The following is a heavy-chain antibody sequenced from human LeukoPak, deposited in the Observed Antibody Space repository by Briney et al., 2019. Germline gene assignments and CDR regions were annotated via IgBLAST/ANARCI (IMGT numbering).Heavy chain of an antibody. J-gene: IGHJ4*02. V-gene: IGHV1-69*13. CDR3: ARVRYSSSWYVPLDY. CDR2: VIPMFDVT. CDR1: GGTFSSYA. Sequence: GASVKVSCKASGGTFSSYALSWMRQAPGQGLEWMGRVIPMFDVTDYAQKFQGRVTITADESTSTAYMELSSLRSEDTAVYYCARVRYSSSWYVPLDYWGQGTLVTVSS. D-gene: IGHD6-13*01.